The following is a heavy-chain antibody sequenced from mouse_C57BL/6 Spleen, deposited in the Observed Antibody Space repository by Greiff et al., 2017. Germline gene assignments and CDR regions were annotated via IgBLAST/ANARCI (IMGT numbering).Heavy chain of an antibody. CDR2: INPYNGDT. CDR1: GYSFTGYF. V-gene: IGHV1-20*01. Sequence: VQLQQSGPELVKPGDSVKISCKASGYSFTGYFMNWVMQSHGKSLEWIGRINPYNGDTFYNQKFKGKATLTVDKSSSTAHMELRSLTSEDSAVYYCARREGDWYFDGWGTGTTVTVSS. J-gene: IGHJ1*03. CDR3: ARREGDWYFDG.